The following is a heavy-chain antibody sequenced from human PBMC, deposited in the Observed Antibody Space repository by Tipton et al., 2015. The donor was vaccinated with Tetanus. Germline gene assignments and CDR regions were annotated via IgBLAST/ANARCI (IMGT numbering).Heavy chain of an antibody. CDR1: GASIGSISYY. V-gene: IGHV4-61*01. CDR2: TYYSGST. J-gene: IGHJ3*01. CDR3: ARRSYCSSSRCFDAFDL. D-gene: IGHD2-2*01. Sequence: TLSLTCTVSGASIGSISYYWSWIRQPPGKGLEWIGYTYYSGSTGYNPSLKSRVTISVDTSKNQISLKLSSVTAADTAVYYCARRSYCSSSRCFDAFDLWGQGTMVTVSS.